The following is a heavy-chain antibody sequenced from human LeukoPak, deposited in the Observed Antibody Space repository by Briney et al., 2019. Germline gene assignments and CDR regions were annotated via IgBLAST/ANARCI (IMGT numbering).Heavy chain of an antibody. J-gene: IGHJ3*02. Sequence: PSETLSLTCTVSGGSISSSSYYWSWIRQSPGKGLEWIGYIYYSGSTNYNPSLKSRVTISVDTSKNQFSLKLSSVTAADTAVYYCARGNYGSGSYYRDDAFDIWGQGTMVTASS. CDR1: GGSISSSSYY. CDR2: IYYSGST. V-gene: IGHV4-61*01. D-gene: IGHD3-10*01. CDR3: ARGNYGSGSYYRDDAFDI.